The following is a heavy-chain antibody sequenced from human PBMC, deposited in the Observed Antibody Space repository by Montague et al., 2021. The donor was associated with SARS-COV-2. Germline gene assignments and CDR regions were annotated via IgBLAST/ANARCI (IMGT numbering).Heavy chain of an antibody. Sequence: TLSLTCSVFGDSINNVNYFWSWIRQPAGKGLEWIGRVYISGSTDYNPSLKSRVIMLLDKSANELTLQVTSVTAADTAVYYCARVSGYGSGSSFNWFDSWGQGLVVTVSS. CDR2: VYISGST. V-gene: IGHV4-61*02. CDR3: ARVSGYGSGSSFNWFDS. CDR1: GDSINNVNYF. J-gene: IGHJ5*01. D-gene: IGHD3-10*01.